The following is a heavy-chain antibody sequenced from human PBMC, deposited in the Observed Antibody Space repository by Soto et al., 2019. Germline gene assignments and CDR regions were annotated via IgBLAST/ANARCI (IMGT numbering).Heavy chain of an antibody. Sequence: QVQLQESGPGLVKPSETLSLTCTVSGGSISSYYWSWIRQPPGKGLEWIGYIYYSGSTNYNPSLTGRATISVDTSKNQFSLKLSSVTAADTAVYYCARQDGDRQLWGQGTLVTVSS. D-gene: IGHD4-17*01. CDR3: ARQDGDRQL. V-gene: IGHV4-59*08. J-gene: IGHJ4*02. CDR1: GGSISSYY. CDR2: IYYSGST.